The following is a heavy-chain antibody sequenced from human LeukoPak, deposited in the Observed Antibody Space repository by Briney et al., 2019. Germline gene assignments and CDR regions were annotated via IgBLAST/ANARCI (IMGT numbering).Heavy chain of an antibody. CDR3: AKDRGYYDFWSGYYLGNYFDY. CDR2: ISGSGGST. CDR1: GFTFSSYA. D-gene: IGHD3-3*01. J-gene: IGHJ4*02. V-gene: IGHV3-23*01. Sequence: PGGSLRLSCAASGFTFSSYAMSWVRQAPGKGLEWVSAISGSGGSTYYADSVKGRFTISGDNSKNTLYLQMNSLRAEDTAVYYCAKDRGYYDFWSGYYLGNYFDYWGQGTLVTVSS.